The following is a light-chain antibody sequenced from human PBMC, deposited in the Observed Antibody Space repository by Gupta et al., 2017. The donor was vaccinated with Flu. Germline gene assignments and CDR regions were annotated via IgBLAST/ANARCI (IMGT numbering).Light chain of an antibody. V-gene: IGKV1-39*01. Sequence: DIQMTQSPASLSASVGDRVTITCRASDNINTYLNWYQQTPGKAPKLLVYAAARVQSGVPSRFSGSGSGTDFTLTIDSLRPEDFATYYCQQSHLTPRTFGQGTKLKMK. J-gene: IGKJ2*01. CDR1: DNINTY. CDR3: QQSHLTPRT. CDR2: AAA.